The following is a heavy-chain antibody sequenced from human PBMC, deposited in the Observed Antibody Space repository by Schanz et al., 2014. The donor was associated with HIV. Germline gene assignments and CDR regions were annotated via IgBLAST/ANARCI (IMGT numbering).Heavy chain of an antibody. D-gene: IGHD1-26*01. CDR3: AREREESIAYYYYGMDV. Sequence: QVQLVESGGGVVQPGKSLRLSCAASGFTFSNYGMHWVRQAPGKGLEWVAVISYDGSKKYYADSVRGRITISRDNSKNTLYLQMNSLRADDTAVYYCAREREESIAYYYYGMDVWGQGTAVTVSS. CDR1: GFTFSNYG. J-gene: IGHJ6*02. V-gene: IGHV3-30*03. CDR2: ISYDGSKK.